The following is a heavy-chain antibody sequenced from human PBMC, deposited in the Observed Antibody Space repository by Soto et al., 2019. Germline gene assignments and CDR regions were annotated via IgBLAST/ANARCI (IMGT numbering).Heavy chain of an antibody. Sequence: PRLSCAASGFTFSSYCMHWVRQAPGKGLVWVSHINSDGSSTSYADSVKGRFTISRDNAKNTLYLHMDGLRAEDTAVYYCAKDPGGLWLGESDIWGQGTVVTVSS. CDR3: AKDPGGLWLGESDI. CDR1: GFTFSSYC. CDR2: INSDGSST. V-gene: IGHV3-74*01. J-gene: IGHJ3*02. D-gene: IGHD3-16*01.